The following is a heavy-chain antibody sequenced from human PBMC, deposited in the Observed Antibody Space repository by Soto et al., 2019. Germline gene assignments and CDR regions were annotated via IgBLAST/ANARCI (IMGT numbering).Heavy chain of an antibody. CDR3: ASSSLYGMDV. CDR1: GASISSFY. CDR2: ISNAGNR. J-gene: IGHJ6*02. Sequence: PSETLSLTCTVSGASISSFYWSWIRQSPGKGLEWMAYISNAGNRNFNPSLQGRVTISIDTSKNQFSLKVGSVTAADTAVYYCASSSLYGMDVWGQGTTVTVSS. V-gene: IGHV4-59*08.